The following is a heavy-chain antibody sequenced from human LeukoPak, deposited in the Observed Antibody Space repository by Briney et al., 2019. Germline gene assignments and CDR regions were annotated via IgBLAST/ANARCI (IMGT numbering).Heavy chain of an antibody. CDR1: GFTFSSYG. V-gene: IGHV3-23*01. CDR2: MSASGGTT. CDR3: AKGGSGSYYGFDY. D-gene: IGHD1-26*01. Sequence: GGSLRLSCAASGFTFSSYGMSWVRQAPGEGLEWVSIMSASGGTTFYADSVKGRFTISRDNSKNTLYLQMNSLGADDTAVYYCAKGGSGSYYGFDYWGQGTLVTVSP. J-gene: IGHJ4*02.